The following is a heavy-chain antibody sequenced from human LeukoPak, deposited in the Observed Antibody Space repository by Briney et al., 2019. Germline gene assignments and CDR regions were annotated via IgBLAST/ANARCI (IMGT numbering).Heavy chain of an antibody. CDR2: IYYIGST. Sequence: SETLSLTCTVSGGSISSYFWTWIRQPPGKGLEWIGYIYYIGSTNYNPSLKSRVTISVDTSKNQFSLKLSSVTAADTAVYYCARDNRGGYSIFDYWGQGTLVTVSS. CDR3: ARDNRGGYSIFDY. D-gene: IGHD5-24*01. J-gene: IGHJ4*02. CDR1: GGSISSYF. V-gene: IGHV4-59*01.